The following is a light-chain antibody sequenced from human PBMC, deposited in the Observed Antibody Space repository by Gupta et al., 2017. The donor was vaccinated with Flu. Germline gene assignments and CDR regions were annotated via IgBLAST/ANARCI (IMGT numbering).Light chain of an antibody. Sequence: QSAPTQPRPVSGSPGQSVTIPCTGSSNDVGGSNRVSWYQQRPGKAPQLILYDVTERPSGVPDRFSGSKSGNTASLTISGLQADDEADYYCSSHAGRVTWVFGTGTTVTVL. V-gene: IGLV2-11*01. CDR1: SNDVGGSNR. CDR2: DVT. J-gene: IGLJ1*01. CDR3: SSHAGRVTWV.